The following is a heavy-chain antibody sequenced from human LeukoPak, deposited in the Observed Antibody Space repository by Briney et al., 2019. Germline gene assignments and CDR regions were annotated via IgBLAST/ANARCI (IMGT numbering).Heavy chain of an antibody. V-gene: IGHV7-4-1*02. J-gene: IGHJ3*02. CDR2: IRTSTGSP. D-gene: IGHD2-15*01. Sequence: GASVTVSCTASGYTFTSYAINWVRQAPGQGLEYMGWIRTSTGSPTYAQGFTGRFVFSLDTSVNTAYLQISSLKAEDTAVYYCARDLDSAAFDIWGQGTMVTVSS. CDR1: GYTFTSYA. CDR3: ARDLDSAAFDI.